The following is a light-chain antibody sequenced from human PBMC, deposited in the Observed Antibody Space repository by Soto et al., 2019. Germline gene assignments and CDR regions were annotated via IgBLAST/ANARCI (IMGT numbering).Light chain of an antibody. V-gene: IGKV1-9*01. J-gene: IGKJ2*01. CDR3: QQLNSYPPYT. CDR1: QGIKNN. CDR2: AAS. Sequence: DIQMTQSPSSLSASAGDRVTITCRASQGIKNNLAWYQQKPGKAPKLLIYAASTLQSGVPSRFSGSGSGTEFTLTISSLQPEDFATYYCQQLNSYPPYTFGQGTNLEIK.